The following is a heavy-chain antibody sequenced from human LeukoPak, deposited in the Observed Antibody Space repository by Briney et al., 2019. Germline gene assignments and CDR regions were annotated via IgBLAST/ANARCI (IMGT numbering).Heavy chain of an antibody. CDR1: GGSISSSSYY. CDR3: ARDNPAKNAFDI. V-gene: IGHV4-39*02. Sequence: KTSETLSLTCTVSGGSISSSSYYWGWIRQPPGKGLEWIGSIYYSGSTYYNPSLKSRVTISVDTSKNQFSLKLSSVTAADTAVYYCARDNPAKNAFDIWGQGTMVTVSS. CDR2: IYYSGST. J-gene: IGHJ3*02.